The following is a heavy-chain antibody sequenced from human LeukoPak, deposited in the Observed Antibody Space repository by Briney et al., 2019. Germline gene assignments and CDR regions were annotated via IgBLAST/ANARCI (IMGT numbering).Heavy chain of an antibody. Sequence: ASVKVSCKASGYTFTSYDINWVRQAPGQGLEWIGWISGYHGNTNYAQKLQDRVPMTTDTSTTTAYMELRSLRSDDTAVYYCARGSTARYYYDGSGYYRGAVDYWGQGTLVTVSS. J-gene: IGHJ4*02. CDR2: ISGYHGNT. D-gene: IGHD3-22*01. CDR1: GYTFTSYD. CDR3: ARGSTARYYYDGSGYYRGAVDY. V-gene: IGHV1-18*01.